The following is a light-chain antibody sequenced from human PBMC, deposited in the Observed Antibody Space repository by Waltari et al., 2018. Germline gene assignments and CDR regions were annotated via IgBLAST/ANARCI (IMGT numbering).Light chain of an antibody. Sequence: QLVLTQSPSASASLGASVKLTCTLSSGHSSYTIAWHQQQPEKGPRYLMKVNRDGSRSKGDGIPDRFSGSSSGAERYLTISSLQSEDEADYYCQTWGTGIHVVFGGGTKLTV. CDR1: SGHSSYT. CDR2: VNRDGSR. V-gene: IGLV4-69*01. J-gene: IGLJ2*01. CDR3: QTWGTGIHVV.